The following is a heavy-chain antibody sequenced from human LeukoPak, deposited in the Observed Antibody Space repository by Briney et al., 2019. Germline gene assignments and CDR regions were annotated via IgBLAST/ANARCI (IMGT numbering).Heavy chain of an antibody. V-gene: IGHV3-11*01. CDR3: ARDRWGVGATPPHFDY. CDR2: ISSSGSTI. J-gene: IGHJ4*02. CDR1: GFTFSDYY. Sequence: PGGSLRLSCAASGFTFSDYYMSWIRQAPGKGLGWVSYISSSGSTIYYADSVKGRFTISRDNAKNSLYLQMNSLRAEDTAVYYCARDRWGVGATPPHFDYWGQGTLVTVSS. D-gene: IGHD1-26*01.